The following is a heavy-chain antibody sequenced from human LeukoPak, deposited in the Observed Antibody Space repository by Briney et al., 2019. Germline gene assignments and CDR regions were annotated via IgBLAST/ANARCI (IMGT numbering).Heavy chain of an antibody. CDR3: AREGGYCSGGSCPSAGYFQH. CDR1: GFTFSSYA. V-gene: IGHV3-30-3*01. D-gene: IGHD2-15*01. Sequence: GGSLRLSCAASGFTFSSYAMHWVRQAPGKGLEWVAVISYDGSNKYYADSVKGRFTISRDNSKNTLYLQMNSLRAEDTAVYYCAREGGYCSGGSCPSAGYFQHWGQGTLVTVSS. J-gene: IGHJ1*01. CDR2: ISYDGSNK.